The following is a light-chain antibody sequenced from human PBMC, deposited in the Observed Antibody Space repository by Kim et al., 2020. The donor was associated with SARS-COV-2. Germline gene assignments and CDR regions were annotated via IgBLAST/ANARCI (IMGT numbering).Light chain of an antibody. V-gene: IGKV3-20*01. CDR2: GAS. CDR1: QSVSSNH. J-gene: IGKJ2*01. CDR3: QHYGSSPPYT. Sequence: EIVLTQSPGTLSLSPGERATLSCRASQSVSSNHLAWYQQKPGQAPSLLIYGASNRATGIPDRFSGSGSGTDFTLTISRLEPEDFAVYFCQHYGSSPPYTFGQGTKLEIK.